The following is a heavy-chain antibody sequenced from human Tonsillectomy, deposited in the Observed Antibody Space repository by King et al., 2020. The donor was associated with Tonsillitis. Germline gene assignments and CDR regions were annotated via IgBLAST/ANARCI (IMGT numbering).Heavy chain of an antibody. CDR2: ISWNSGSI. CDR3: AKDTGGTSWTGFDY. CDR1: GFTFDDYA. J-gene: IGHJ4*02. Sequence: VQLVESGGGLVQPGRSLRLSCAASGFTFDDYAMHWVRQAPGKGLEWVSGISWNSGSIGYADSVKGRFTISRDNAKNSLYLQMNSLRAEDTALYYCAKDTGGTSWTGFDYWGQGTVVTVSS. V-gene: IGHV3-9*01. D-gene: IGHD2-2*01.